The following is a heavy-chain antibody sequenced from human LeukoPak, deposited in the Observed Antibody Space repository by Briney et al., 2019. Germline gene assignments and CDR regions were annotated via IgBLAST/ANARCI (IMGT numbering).Heavy chain of an antibody. V-gene: IGHV4-39*07. CDR2: IYYSGST. CDR1: GGSISSSSYY. J-gene: IGHJ6*03. Sequence: SETLSLTCTLTGGSISSSSYYWGWIHQPPEKGLDWIGSIYYSGSTHYNPSLKSRVTISVDTSKNQFSLKLSSVTAADTAVYYCARGYCSGGNCYSYYYYNYMDVWGKGTTVTVSS. D-gene: IGHD2-15*01. CDR3: ARGYCSGGNCYSYYYYNYMDV.